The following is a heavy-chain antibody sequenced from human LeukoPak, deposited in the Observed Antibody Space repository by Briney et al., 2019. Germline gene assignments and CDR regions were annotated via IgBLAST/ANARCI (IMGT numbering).Heavy chain of an antibody. CDR2: INHSGST. CDR3: ARGRALWFGEIDY. V-gene: IGHV4-34*01. CDR1: GGSFSGYY. Sequence: SETLSLTCAVYGGSFSGYYWSWIRQPPGKGLEWIGEINHSGSTNYNPSLKSRVTISVDTSKNQFSLKLSSVTAADTAVYYCARGRALWFGEIDYWGQGTLVTVSS. J-gene: IGHJ4*02. D-gene: IGHD3-10*01.